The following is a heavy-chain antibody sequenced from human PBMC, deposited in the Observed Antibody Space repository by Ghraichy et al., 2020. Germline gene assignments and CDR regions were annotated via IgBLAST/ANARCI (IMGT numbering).Heavy chain of an antibody. J-gene: IGHJ3*01. Sequence: SETLSLTSAVFGGSFSDYFWSWIRQPPGKGLEWIGEINHSGSTKYNPSLKSRVTISVDTSKNQFSLKLNSVIAADTAVYYCARYSSNSYDDAFDSWGRGTLVTVSS. V-gene: IGHV4-34*01. D-gene: IGHD6-13*01. CDR3: ARYSSNSYDDAFDS. CDR1: GGSFSDYF. CDR2: INHSGST.